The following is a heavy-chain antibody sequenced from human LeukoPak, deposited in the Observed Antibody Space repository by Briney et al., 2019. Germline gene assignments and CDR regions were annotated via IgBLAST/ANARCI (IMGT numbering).Heavy chain of an antibody. CDR1: GFTFSSYG. CDR2: IWYDGSNK. D-gene: IGHD4-17*01. J-gene: IGHJ4*02. Sequence: PGRSLRLFCAASGFTFSSYGMHWVRQAPGKGLEWVAVIWYDGSNKYYADSVKGRFTISRDNSKNTLYLQMNSLRAEDTAVYYCAKPLHDYGDSYFDYWGQGTLVTVSS. CDR3: AKPLHDYGDSYFDY. V-gene: IGHV3-33*03.